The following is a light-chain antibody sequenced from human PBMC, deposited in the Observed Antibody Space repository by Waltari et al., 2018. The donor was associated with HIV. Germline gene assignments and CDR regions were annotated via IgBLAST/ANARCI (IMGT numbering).Light chain of an antibody. J-gene: IGLJ2*01. Sequence: SYELTQPLSVSVALGQTARITCGGNNLGSKNVHWDQNKPGLAPVLVIYRDSNRPSGIPERVSASNSGNTATLTISRAQAGDEADYYCQVWDSSTGVFGGGTKLTVL. CDR2: RDS. CDR3: QVWDSSTGV. V-gene: IGLV3-9*01. CDR1: NLGSKN.